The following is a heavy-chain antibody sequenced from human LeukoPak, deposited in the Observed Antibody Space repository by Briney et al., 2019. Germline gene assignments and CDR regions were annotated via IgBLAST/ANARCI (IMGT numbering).Heavy chain of an antibody. Sequence: GRSLRLSCAASGFTFSSYGMHWVRQAPGKGLMYISRNNGDGSTTNYADVVKGRFTMSRDNVKNTLYLQMNSLRVEDTAVYYCARDPRNVGLAPWGQGTLVTVSS. V-gene: IGHV3-74*01. J-gene: IGHJ5*02. CDR3: ARDPRNVGLAP. D-gene: IGHD2-15*01. CDR2: NNGDGSTT. CDR1: GFTFSSYG.